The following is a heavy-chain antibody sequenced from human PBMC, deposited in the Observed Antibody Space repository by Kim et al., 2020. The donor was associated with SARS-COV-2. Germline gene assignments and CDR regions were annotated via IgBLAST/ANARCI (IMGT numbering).Heavy chain of an antibody. V-gene: IGHV1-18*01. CDR3: ARRTQTVIAVAGPTLSYYYYYMDV. Sequence: ASVKVSCKASGYTFTSYGISWVRQAPGQGLEWMGWISAYNGNTNYAQKLQGRVTMTTDTSTSTAYMELRSLRSDDTAVYYCARRTQTVIAVAGPTLSYYYYYMDVWGKGTTVTVSS. D-gene: IGHD6-19*01. J-gene: IGHJ6*03. CDR1: GYTFTSYG. CDR2: ISAYNGNT.